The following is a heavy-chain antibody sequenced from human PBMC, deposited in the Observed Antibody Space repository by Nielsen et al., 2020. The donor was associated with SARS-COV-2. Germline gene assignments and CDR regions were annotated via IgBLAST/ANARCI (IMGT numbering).Heavy chain of an antibody. V-gene: IGHV3-23*01. CDR2: VSVSGDYT. CDR1: GFSFKNHA. D-gene: IGHD7-27*01. CDR3: ARDNWGRMDV. J-gene: IGHJ6*02. Sequence: GESLKISCAASGFSFKNHAMTWVRQTPGKGLEWVAGVSVSGDYTTYASSVKGRFTISRENAKNSLYLQMNSLRAEDTAVYYCARDNWGRMDVWGQGTTVTVSS.